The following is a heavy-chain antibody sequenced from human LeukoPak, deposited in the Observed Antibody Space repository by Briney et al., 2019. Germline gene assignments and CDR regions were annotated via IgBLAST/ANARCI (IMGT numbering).Heavy chain of an antibody. D-gene: IGHD5-24*01. Sequence: GGSLRLSCVASGFTFSSHWMTWVRQAPGKGLEWVATINQDGSEKYYVDSVKGRFTISRDNAKNTLYLQMNSLRAEDTAVYYCARGVTMATITPLLCRGQGTLVTVSS. CDR2: INQDGSEK. V-gene: IGHV3-7*01. J-gene: IGHJ4*02. CDR3: ARGVTMATITPLLC. CDR1: GFTFSSHW.